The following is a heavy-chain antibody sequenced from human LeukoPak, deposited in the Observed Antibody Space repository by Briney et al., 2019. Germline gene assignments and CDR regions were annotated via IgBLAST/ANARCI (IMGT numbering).Heavy chain of an antibody. CDR3: ANGAFRLYYIDV. D-gene: IGHD2-8*01. V-gene: IGHV3-21*01. J-gene: IGHJ6*03. CDR1: GFTFSSYS. Sequence: GGSLRLSCAASGFTFSSYSMNWVRQAPGKGLEWVSSISSSSYIYYADSVKGRFTISRDNAKNTVYLQMNSLRAEDTAVYYCANGAFRLYYIDVWGKGTTVTVSS. CDR2: ISSSSYI.